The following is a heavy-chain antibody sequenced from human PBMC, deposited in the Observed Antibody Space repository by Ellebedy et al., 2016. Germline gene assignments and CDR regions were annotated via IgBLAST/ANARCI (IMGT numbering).Heavy chain of an antibody. V-gene: IGHV3-73*01. J-gene: IGHJ4*02. CDR2: IRSKANSYAT. Sequence: GESLKISCAASGFTFSGSAMHWVRQASGKGLEWVGRIRSKANSYATAYAASVKGRFTISRDDSKNTAYLQMNSLETEDTAVYYCTRASDDYGDSWGQGTLVTVSS. CDR3: TRASDDYGDS. D-gene: IGHD5-24*01. CDR1: GFTFSGSA.